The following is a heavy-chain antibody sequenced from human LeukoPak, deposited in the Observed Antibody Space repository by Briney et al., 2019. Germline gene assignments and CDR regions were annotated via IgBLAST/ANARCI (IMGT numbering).Heavy chain of an antibody. Sequence: PSETLSLTCAVYGVSFSGYHWSWIRQPPGKGLEWIGEINHRGSTNYNPSLKSRVTISVDTSKNQFSLKLSSVTAADTAVYYCASTSAMVYFDYWGQGTLVTVSS. D-gene: IGHD5-18*01. CDR3: ASTSAMVYFDY. CDR1: GVSFSGYH. CDR2: INHRGST. V-gene: IGHV4-34*01. J-gene: IGHJ4*02.